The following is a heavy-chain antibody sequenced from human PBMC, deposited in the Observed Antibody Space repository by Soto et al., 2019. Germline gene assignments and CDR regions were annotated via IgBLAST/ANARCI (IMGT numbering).Heavy chain of an antibody. CDR1: GFIFVDYS. CDR3: ARDRPRNGMDV. V-gene: IGHV3-30-3*01. J-gene: IGHJ6*02. Sequence: QMRLVESEGGVVQPGRSLRLSCAASGFIFVDYSLHWVRQAPGKGLEWVAVTSYDGSNKEYADSVKGRFSISRDNSKNTLYLEMDSLRPEDTAVYYCARDRPRNGMDVWGQGTTVTVSS. CDR2: TSYDGSNK.